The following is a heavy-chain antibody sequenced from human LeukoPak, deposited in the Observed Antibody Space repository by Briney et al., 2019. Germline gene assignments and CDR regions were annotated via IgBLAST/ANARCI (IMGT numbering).Heavy chain of an antibody. V-gene: IGHV3-48*02. CDR2: ITSGSSPI. Sequence: TGGSLRLSCAASGFTFRSYSMNWVRQAPGKGLEWVSYITSGSSPIYYADSVKGRFTISRDNAKNSLYLQMNSLRDEDTAVYYCARGLRFPDSWGQGTLVTVSS. CDR3: ARGLRFPDS. CDR1: GFTFRSYS. J-gene: IGHJ4*02. D-gene: IGHD2-8*01.